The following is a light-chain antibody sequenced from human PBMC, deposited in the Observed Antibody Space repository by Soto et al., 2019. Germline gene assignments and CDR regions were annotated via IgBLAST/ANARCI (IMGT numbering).Light chain of an antibody. CDR3: SSYTSSSTLVV. V-gene: IGLV2-14*01. CDR1: SSDVGGHNY. CDR2: DVS. J-gene: IGLJ2*01. Sequence: QSALTQPASVSGSPGQSITISCTGTSSDVGGHNYVYWYQQHPGKAPKLMIYDVSNRPSGVSNRFSGSKSGNTASLTISGLPAEDEADYYCSSYTSSSTLVVFGGGTKLTVL.